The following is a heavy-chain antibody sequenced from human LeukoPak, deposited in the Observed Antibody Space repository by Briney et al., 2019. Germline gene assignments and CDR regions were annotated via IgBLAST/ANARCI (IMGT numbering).Heavy chain of an antibody. CDR1: GYTFTSYG. J-gene: IGHJ6*02. D-gene: IGHD3-3*01. CDR2: INPNSGGT. V-gene: IGHV1-2*04. Sequence: ASVKVSCKASGYTFTSYGISWVRQAPGQGLEWMGWINPNSGGTNYAQKFQGWVTMTRDTSISTAYMELSRLRSDDTAVYYCARGGIVFTVVGITIFGVVPPDGMDVWGQGTTVTVSS. CDR3: ARGGIVFTVVGITIFGVVPPDGMDV.